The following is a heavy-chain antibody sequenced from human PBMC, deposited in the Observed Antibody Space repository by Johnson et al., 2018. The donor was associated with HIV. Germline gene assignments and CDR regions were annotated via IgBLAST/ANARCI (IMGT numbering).Heavy chain of an antibody. V-gene: IGHV3-23*04. CDR1: GFTFSDYA. J-gene: IGHJ3*02. CDR2: ISGSGAST. D-gene: IGHD2-15*01. Sequence: MLLVESGGGVVRPGGSLRLSCAVSGFTFSDYAVNWVRQAPGKGLEWVSGISGSGASTYYADSVKGRFTISRDNSKSTLYLQMNSLRADDTAVYYCAKIARRCSGGSCYTTSDAFDNWGQGTMVTVSS. CDR3: AKIARRCSGGSCYTTSDAFDN.